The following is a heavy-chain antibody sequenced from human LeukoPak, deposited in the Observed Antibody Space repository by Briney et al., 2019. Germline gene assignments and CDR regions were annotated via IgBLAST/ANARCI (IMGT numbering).Heavy chain of an antibody. V-gene: IGHV4-4*07. Sequence: SETLSLTCTVSGGSITHSYWSWIRHSAGTGMEWIGRIHATGTTNYNPSFKSLVSMSLDMPTSQFSLTLSAVTVADTATYYCARIFDGDVWGQGALVTVSP. CDR2: IHATGTT. CDR3: ARIFDGDV. D-gene: IGHD3-9*01. J-gene: IGHJ3*01. CDR1: GGSITHSY.